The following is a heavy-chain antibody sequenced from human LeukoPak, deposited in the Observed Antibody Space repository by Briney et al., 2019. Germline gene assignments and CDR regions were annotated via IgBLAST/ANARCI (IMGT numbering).Heavy chain of an antibody. CDR2: IKQDGSEK. CDR1: GFTFSSYW. Sequence: GGSLRLSCAASGFTFSSYWMSWVRQAPGKGLEWVANIKQDGSEKYYVDSVKGRFTISRDNAKNSLYLQMNSLRAEGTAVYYCAKRVVVPAANWFDPWGQGTLVTVSS. J-gene: IGHJ5*02. CDR3: AKRVVVPAANWFDP. V-gene: IGHV3-7*01. D-gene: IGHD2-2*01.